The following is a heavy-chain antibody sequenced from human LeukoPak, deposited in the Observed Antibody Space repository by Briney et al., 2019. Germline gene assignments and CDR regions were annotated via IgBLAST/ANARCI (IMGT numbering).Heavy chain of an antibody. Sequence: GGSLRLSCAASGFTFSSYSMNWVRQAPGKGLEWVSSISSSSSYTYYADSVKGRFTISRDNAKNSLYLQMNSLRAEDTAVYYCASYGSGSPLPDYWGQGTLVTVSS. J-gene: IGHJ4*02. D-gene: IGHD3-10*01. V-gene: IGHV3-21*01. CDR1: GFTFSSYS. CDR2: ISSSSSYT. CDR3: ASYGSGSPLPDY.